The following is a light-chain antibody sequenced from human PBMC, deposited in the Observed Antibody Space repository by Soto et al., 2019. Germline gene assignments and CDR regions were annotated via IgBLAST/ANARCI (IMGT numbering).Light chain of an antibody. CDR1: SFNIGFNY. CDR2: SND. Sequence: QSVLTQPPSASGTPGQTVTISCSGSSFNIGFNYVYWYQQLPGMAPKLLIHSNDERPSGVPDRFSGSKAGTSASLAISGLRSEDDAAYYCAAWEDSLSGGVFGTGTKVTVL. V-gene: IGLV1-47*02. J-gene: IGLJ1*01. CDR3: AAWEDSLSGGV.